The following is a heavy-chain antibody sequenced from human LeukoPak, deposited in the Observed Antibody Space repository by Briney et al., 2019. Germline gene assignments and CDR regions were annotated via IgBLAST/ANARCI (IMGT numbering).Heavy chain of an antibody. CDR2: TFYSGST. V-gene: IGHV4-30-4*01. CDR3: ARGQQLVPNLAH. CDR1: AGSITSGDYY. J-gene: IGHJ4*02. Sequence: KPSETLSLTCTVSAGSITSGDYYWTWIRQPPGKGLEWIGYTFYSGSTHYNPSLKSRITISVDTSKNQFSLNLTSVTAADTAIYYCARGQQLVPNLAHWGQGTLVIVSS. D-gene: IGHD6-13*01.